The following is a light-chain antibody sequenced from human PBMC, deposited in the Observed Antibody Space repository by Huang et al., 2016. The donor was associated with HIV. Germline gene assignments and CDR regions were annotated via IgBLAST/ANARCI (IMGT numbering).Light chain of an antibody. CDR3: QQYGSSPRT. CDR2: GSS. Sequence: EIVLTQSPGTLSLSPGERATLSCRASQSVISIFLAWYQHKPGQPPRLLIDGSSSRATVIPDRFSGSGSGTDFTLTISRLEPEDFALYYCQQYGSSPRTFGQGTKVEIK. CDR1: QSVISIF. J-gene: IGKJ1*01. V-gene: IGKV3-20*01.